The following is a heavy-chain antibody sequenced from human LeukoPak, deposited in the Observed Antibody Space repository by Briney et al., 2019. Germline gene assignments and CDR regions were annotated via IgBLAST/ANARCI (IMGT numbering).Heavy chain of an antibody. Sequence: GGSLRLSCAGSGFTFSSYAMSWVRQAPGKGLEWVSVISGSGGSTYYADSVKGRFTISRDNSKNTLYLQMNSLRAEDTAVYYCAKAGDYGNYNWFDPWGQGTLVTVSS. V-gene: IGHV3-23*01. CDR1: GFTFSSYA. D-gene: IGHD4-11*01. CDR2: ISGSGGST. J-gene: IGHJ5*02. CDR3: AKAGDYGNYNWFDP.